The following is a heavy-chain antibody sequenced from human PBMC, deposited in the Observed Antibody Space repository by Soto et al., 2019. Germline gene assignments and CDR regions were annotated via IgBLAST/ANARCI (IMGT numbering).Heavy chain of an antibody. CDR2: IIPIPGTA. D-gene: IGHD2-2*01. CDR3: ARSQGSSTSLEIYYYYYYGMDA. J-gene: IGHJ6*02. Sequence: QVQLVQSGAEVKKPGSSVKVSCKASGGTFGSYAISWVRQAPGQGLEWMGGIIPIPGTANYAQKFQGRVTIAADEYTSTAYLELSSLRSEDTAVYYCARSQGSSTSLEIYYYYYYGMDAWGQGTTVTVSS. CDR1: GGTFGSYA. V-gene: IGHV1-69*01.